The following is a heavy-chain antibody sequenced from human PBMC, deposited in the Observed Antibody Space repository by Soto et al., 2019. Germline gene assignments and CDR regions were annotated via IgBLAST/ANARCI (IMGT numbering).Heavy chain of an antibody. Sequence: QVQLVQSGAEVKKPGASVKVCCKASGDTFTDYYIHWVRQAPGQGLEWMGTVNPSGGHTTYAQHFLGRMTMTRDTSTSTLYMELTSLTSEDTPVYYCARGGHVVVVTAALDYWGQGTLVTVSS. D-gene: IGHD2-21*02. CDR2: VNPSGGHT. CDR1: GDTFTDYY. J-gene: IGHJ4*02. V-gene: IGHV1-46*01. CDR3: ARGGHVVVVTAALDY.